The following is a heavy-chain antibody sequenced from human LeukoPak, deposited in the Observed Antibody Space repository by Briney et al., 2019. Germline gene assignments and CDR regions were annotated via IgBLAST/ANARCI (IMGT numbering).Heavy chain of an antibody. J-gene: IGHJ4*02. CDR1: GRSARTYC. V-gene: IGHV4-59*02. CDR3: ASSSGWPPSLDH. Sequence: SQTLSLTCTVSGRSARTYCWNWIRQPPGKGLEWIGYIYYGGSTNYNPALKRRVTISVDTSKNQVSLQLTSVTAADTAVYYCASSSGWPPSLDHWGQGTLVTVSS. CDR2: IYYGGST. D-gene: IGHD6-19*01.